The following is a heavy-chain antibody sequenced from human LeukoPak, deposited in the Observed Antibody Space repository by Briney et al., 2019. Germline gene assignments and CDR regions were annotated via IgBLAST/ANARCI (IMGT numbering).Heavy chain of an antibody. CDR1: GFTISSNY. Sequence: GGSLRLSCAASGFTISSNYMSWVRQAPGKGLEWVSVIYSGGSTYYADSVKGRFTISRDNSKNTLYLQMNSLRAEDTAVYYCARDGSSWFSFAFAEYFQHWGQGTLVTVSS. V-gene: IGHV3-53*05. D-gene: IGHD6-13*01. CDR2: IYSGGST. CDR3: ARDGSSWFSFAFAEYFQH. J-gene: IGHJ1*01.